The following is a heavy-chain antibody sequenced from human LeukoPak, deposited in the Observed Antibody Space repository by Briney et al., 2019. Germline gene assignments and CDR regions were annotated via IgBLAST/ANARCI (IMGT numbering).Heavy chain of an antibody. CDR1: GYTFTSYG. D-gene: IGHD3-3*01. J-gene: IGHJ4*02. CDR2: VSDFSVLKLTP. Sequence: ASVKVSCKASGYTFTSYGISWVRQAPGQGREWMGWVSDFSVLKLTPHYAQKFQGTVTMTTHTSTSTAYMELTSLRSDDTAVYYCARGPHFDLSSGYTYYFDFWGQGTLVTVSS. CDR3: ARGPHFDLSSGYTYYFDF. V-gene: IGHV1-18*01.